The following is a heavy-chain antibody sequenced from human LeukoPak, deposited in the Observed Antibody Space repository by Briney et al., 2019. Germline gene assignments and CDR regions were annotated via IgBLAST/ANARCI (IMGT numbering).Heavy chain of an antibody. J-gene: IGHJ1*01. V-gene: IGHV1-24*01. CDR3: AGHDSSGTYFQH. CDR1: GYTLTELS. D-gene: IGHD3-22*01. CDR2: FDPEDGET. Sequence: ASVKVSCKVSGYTLTELSMHWVRQAPGKGLEWMGGFDPEDGETIYAQKFQGRVTMTEDTSTDTAYVELSSLRSEDTAVYYCAGHDSSGTYFQHWGQGTLVTVSS.